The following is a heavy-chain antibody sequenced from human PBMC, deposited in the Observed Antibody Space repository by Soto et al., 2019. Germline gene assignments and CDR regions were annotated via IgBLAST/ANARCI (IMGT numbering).Heavy chain of an antibody. V-gene: IGHV3-9*01. CDR1: GFNFDDYA. CDR3: GKDMKAIAAAVSD. CDR2: ISWNSGTR. D-gene: IGHD6-13*01. Sequence: EVQLVESGGGLVQPGRSLRLSCAGSGFNFDDYAMHWVRQVPGKGLEWVSSISWNSGTRGYVESVKGRFTISRDNAKNSLYLQMDSLRAEESAVYYRGKDMKAIAAAVSDWGQGTLVTVSS. J-gene: IGHJ4*02.